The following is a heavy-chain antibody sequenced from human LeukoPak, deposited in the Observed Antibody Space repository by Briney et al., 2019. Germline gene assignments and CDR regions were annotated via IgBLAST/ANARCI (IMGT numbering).Heavy chain of an antibody. CDR2: IYTTEST. CDR3: ARGVDYYYYMDV. V-gene: IGHV4-4*07. CDR1: GGSISGYY. J-gene: IGHJ6*03. Sequence: PSETLSLTCTVSGGSISGYYWSWIRQPAGKGLEWIGRIYTTESTNYNPSLKSRVTISVDKSKNQFSLNLSSLTAADTAVYYCARGVDYYYYMDVWGKGTTVTVSS.